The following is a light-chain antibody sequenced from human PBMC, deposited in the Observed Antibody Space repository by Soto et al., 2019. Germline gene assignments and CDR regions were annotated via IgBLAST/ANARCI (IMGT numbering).Light chain of an antibody. J-gene: IGLJ2*01. Sequence: QSVLTQPPSASGTPGQRVTISCSGSSSNIGSNTVNWYQQLPGTAPKLLIYNNNQRPSGVPDRFSGSKSGTSASLAISGLQSEDEADYYCAAWDDSLNGYVLFGGGTKLTVL. V-gene: IGLV1-44*01. CDR3: AAWDDSLNGYVL. CDR2: NNN. CDR1: SSNIGSNT.